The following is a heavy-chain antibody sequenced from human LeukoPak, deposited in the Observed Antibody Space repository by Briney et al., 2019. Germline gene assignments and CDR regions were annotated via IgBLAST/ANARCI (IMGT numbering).Heavy chain of an antibody. V-gene: IGHV1-18*04. J-gene: IGHJ6*04. D-gene: IGHD1-14*01. CDR1: GYTFTSYD. CDR3: ARGSAKNRPTAYYYGMDV. Sequence: ASVKVSCKASGYTFTSYDISWVRQAPGQGLEWMGWISAYNGNTNYAQKLQGRVTMTTDTSTSTAYMELRSLRSDDTAVYYCARGSAKNRPTAYYYGMDVWGKGTTVTVSS. CDR2: ISAYNGNT.